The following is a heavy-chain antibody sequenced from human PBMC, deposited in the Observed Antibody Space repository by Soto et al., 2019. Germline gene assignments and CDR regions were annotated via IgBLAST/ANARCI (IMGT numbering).Heavy chain of an antibody. CDR3: ESPSSIAARQPLDY. CDR2: ISYDGSNK. D-gene: IGHD6-6*01. V-gene: IGHV3-30-3*01. CDR1: GFTFSSYA. Sequence: PGGSLRLSCAASGFTFSSYAMHWVRQAPGKGLEWVAVISYDGSNKYYADSVKGRFTISRDNSKNTLYLQMNSLRAEDTAVYYCESPSSIAARQPLDYWGQGTLVTVSS. J-gene: IGHJ4*02.